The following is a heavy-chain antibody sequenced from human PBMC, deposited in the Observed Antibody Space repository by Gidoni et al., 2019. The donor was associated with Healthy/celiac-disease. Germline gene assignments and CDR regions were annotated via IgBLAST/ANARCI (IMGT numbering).Heavy chain of an antibody. CDR3: ARARYIDY. V-gene: IGHV3-30-3*01. CDR1: GFTFSSYA. CDR2: ISYDGSNK. Sequence: QVQLVESGGGVVQPGRSLRLSCSASGFTFSSYAMHWVRQAPGKGLEWVAVISYDGSNKYYADSVKGRFTSSRDNSKNTLYLQMNSLRAEDTAVYYCARARYIDYWGQGTLVTVSS. J-gene: IGHJ4*02.